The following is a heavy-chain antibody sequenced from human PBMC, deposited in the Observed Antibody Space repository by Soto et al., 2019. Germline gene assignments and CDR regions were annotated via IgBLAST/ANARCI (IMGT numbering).Heavy chain of an antibody. D-gene: IGHD3-22*01. CDR3: ARDRDSSGYYSRFDP. J-gene: IGHJ5*02. CDR2: ISYDGSNK. V-gene: IGHV3-30-3*01. Sequence: GGSLRLSCAASGFTFSSYAMHWVRQAPGKGLEWVAVISYDGSNKYYADSVKGRFTISRDNSKNTLYLQMNSLRAEDTAVYYCARDRDSSGYYSRFDPWGQGTLVTVSS. CDR1: GFTFSSYA.